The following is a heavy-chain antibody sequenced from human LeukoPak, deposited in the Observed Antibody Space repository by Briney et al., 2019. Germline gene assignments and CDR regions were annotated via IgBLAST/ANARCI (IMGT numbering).Heavy chain of an antibody. CDR1: GDSISIGSYY. V-gene: IGHV4-61*09. CDR3: ARGWDY. J-gene: IGHJ4*02. CDR2: MNTTGST. Sequence: PSQTLSLTCTVSGDSISIGSYYWSWLRQPAGKGLEWIGHMNTTGSTKYNPSLKSRVTISEDTSNNQFSLKVSSVTAADTAVYYCARGWDYWGQGTLVTVSS.